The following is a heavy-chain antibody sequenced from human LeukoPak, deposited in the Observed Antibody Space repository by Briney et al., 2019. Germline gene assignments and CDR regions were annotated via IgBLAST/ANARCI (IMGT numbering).Heavy chain of an antibody. CDR1: GFTFSSYA. V-gene: IGHV3-23*01. J-gene: IGHJ4*02. Sequence: PGGSLRLSCAASGFTFSSYAMSWVRQAPGKGLEWVSAISGSGGSTYYADSVKGRFTISRDNSKNTLYLQMNSLRAEDTAVYYCARVRSWSDSSSPFDYWAREPWSPSPQ. CDR3: ARVRSWSDSSSPFDY. CDR2: ISGSGGST. D-gene: IGHD6-13*01.